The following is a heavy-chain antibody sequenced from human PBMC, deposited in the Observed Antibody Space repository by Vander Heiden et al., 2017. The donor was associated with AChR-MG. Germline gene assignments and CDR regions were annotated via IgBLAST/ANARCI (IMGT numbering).Heavy chain of an antibody. CDR2: IYYSGST. V-gene: IGHV4-59*01. D-gene: IGHD1-1*01. CDR1: GGSISSYY. Sequence: QVQLQESGPGLVKPSETLSLTCTVSGGSISSYYWSWIRQPPGKGLEWIGYIYYSGSTNYNPSLKSRVTISVDTSKNQFSLKLSSVTAADTAVYYCAREGPYKFFDPWGQGTLVTVSS. CDR3: AREGPYKFFDP. J-gene: IGHJ5*02.